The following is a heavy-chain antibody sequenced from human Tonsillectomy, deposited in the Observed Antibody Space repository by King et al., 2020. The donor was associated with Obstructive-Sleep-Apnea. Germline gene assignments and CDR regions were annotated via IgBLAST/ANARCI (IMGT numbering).Heavy chain of an antibody. CDR3: SRVIKWFGESPHPPGDAFDI. CDR1: GFSLSTSGMC. CDR2: IDWDDDK. Sequence: TLKESGPALVKPTQTLTLTCTFSGFSLSTSGMCVSWIRQPPGKALEWLARIDWDDDKYYITSLKTRLTISKDTSKNQVVLTMTNMDPVDTATYYCSRVIKWFGESPHPPGDAFDIRGQGKMVTVSS. D-gene: IGHD3-10*01. V-gene: IGHV2-70*11. J-gene: IGHJ3*02.